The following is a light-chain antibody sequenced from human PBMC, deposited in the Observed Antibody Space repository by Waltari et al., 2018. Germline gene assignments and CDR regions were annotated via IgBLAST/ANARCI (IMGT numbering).Light chain of an antibody. CDR1: QSISTY. CDR2: AAS. CDR3: QQRSNWHT. V-gene: IGKV1-39*01. J-gene: IGKJ2*01. Sequence: DIQMTQSPSSLSASVGDRVTINCRASQSISTYLNWYQQKPGKAPKLLIFAASSLQSGVPSRFSGSGSGTDFTLTISSLEPDDFAVYYCQQRSNWHTFGQGTRLEIK.